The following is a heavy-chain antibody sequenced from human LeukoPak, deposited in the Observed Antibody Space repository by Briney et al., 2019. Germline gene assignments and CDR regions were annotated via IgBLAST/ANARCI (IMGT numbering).Heavy chain of an antibody. J-gene: IGHJ4*02. D-gene: IGHD2-21*02. CDR2: IYYSGST. V-gene: IGHV4-30-4*01. CDR3: ASKLAYCGGDCYR. CDR1: GDSISSGDYY. Sequence: PSETLSLTCTVSGDSISSGDYYWSWIRQPPGKGLEWIGYIYYSGSTYYNPSLKSRVTISVDTSKNQFSLKLSSVTAADTAVYYCASKLAYCGGDCYRWGQGTLVTVSS.